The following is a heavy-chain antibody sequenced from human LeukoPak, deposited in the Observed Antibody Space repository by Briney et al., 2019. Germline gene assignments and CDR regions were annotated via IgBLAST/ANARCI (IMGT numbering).Heavy chain of an antibody. V-gene: IGHV3-23*01. D-gene: IGHD3-22*01. Sequence: ETGGSLRLSCAASGFTFSSYAMSWVRQAPGKGLEWVSGISGSGGSTYYADSVKGRFTISRDNSKNTLSLQMNSLRAEDTAVYYCAKDNYYDSSGYYGEYFQHWGQGTLVTVPS. CDR1: GFTFSSYA. J-gene: IGHJ1*01. CDR3: AKDNYYDSSGYYGEYFQH. CDR2: ISGSGGST.